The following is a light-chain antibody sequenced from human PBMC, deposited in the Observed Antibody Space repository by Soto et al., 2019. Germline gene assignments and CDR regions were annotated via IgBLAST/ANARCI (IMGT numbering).Light chain of an antibody. V-gene: IGKV3D-7*01. CDR3: QQHYTFT. CDR1: QSVSSTY. Sequence: PGDRVTLSCRASQSVSSTYLTWYQQKPGQAPRLLIYDASTRATSIPARFSGSGSGTDFTLTISSLQPEDFAVYYCQQHYTFTFGPGTKVDIK. J-gene: IGKJ3*01. CDR2: DAS.